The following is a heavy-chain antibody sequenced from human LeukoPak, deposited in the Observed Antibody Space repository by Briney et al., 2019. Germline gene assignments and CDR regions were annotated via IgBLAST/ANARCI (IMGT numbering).Heavy chain of an antibody. V-gene: IGHV1-24*01. CDR1: GYTLTELS. J-gene: IGHJ3*02. CDR2: FDPEDGET. D-gene: IGHD5-12*01. Sequence: GASVKVSCKVSGYTLTELSMHWVRQAPGKGLEWMGSFDPEDGETIYAQKFQGRVTMNEDTSTDTAYMQLSSLRSEDTAVYYCATGVNSAYADSFDIWGQGTMVTVSS. CDR3: ATGVNSAYADSFDI.